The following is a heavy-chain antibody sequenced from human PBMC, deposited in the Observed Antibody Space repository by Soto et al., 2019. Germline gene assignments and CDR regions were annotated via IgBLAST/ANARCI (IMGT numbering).Heavy chain of an antibody. J-gene: IGHJ4*02. D-gene: IGHD3-16*01. V-gene: IGHV4-4*07. CDR2: IYTTGTT. CDR1: FGSITDYF. Sequence: SATLSLTCTVSFGSITDYFWTWIRQPAGKGLEWIGRIYTTGTTNYNPSLKSRVTMSVDTSKNQFSLKLSSVTAADTAVYYCARLGTNGQTLDYWGQGTLVTVSS. CDR3: ARLGTNGQTLDY.